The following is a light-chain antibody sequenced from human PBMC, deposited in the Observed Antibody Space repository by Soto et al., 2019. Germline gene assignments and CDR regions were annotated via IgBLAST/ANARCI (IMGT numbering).Light chain of an antibody. V-gene: IGLV2-23*01. CDR3: CSYAGSSTYV. Sequence: QSVLTQPASVSGSPGQSITISCTGTSSAVGSYNLVSWYQQHPGKAPKLMIYEGSKRPSGVSNRFSGSKSGNTASLTISGLQAEDEADYYCCSYAGSSTYVFGTGTQLTVL. CDR2: EGS. CDR1: SSAVGSYNL. J-gene: IGLJ1*01.